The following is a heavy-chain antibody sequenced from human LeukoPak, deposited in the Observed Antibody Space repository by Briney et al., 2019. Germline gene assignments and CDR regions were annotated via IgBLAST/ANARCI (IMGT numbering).Heavy chain of an antibody. CDR1: GGSISSSSYH. J-gene: IGHJ4*02. CDR3: SRQMSSYDS. Sequence: PSETLSLTCTVSGGSISSSSYHWGWIRQPPGKGLEWIGSIYYSGTTYYNASLKSRVSISVDTSKNQFSLKLNSVAAADTAVYYCSRQMSSYDSWGQGTLVTVSS. V-gene: IGHV4-39*01. D-gene: IGHD6-13*01. CDR2: IYYSGTT.